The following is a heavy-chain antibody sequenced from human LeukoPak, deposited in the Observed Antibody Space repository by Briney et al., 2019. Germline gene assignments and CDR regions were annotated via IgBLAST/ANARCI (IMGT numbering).Heavy chain of an antibody. CDR3: ARDSDWGYFDY. Sequence: GGSLRLSCAGSGFTFSSYGMNWVRQAPGKGLEWVSSISSSSSYIYYADSVRGRFTISRDNAKNSLYLQMNSLRAEDTAVYYCARDSDWGYFDYWGQGTLVTVSS. D-gene: IGHD7-27*01. V-gene: IGHV3-21*01. CDR1: GFTFSSYG. CDR2: ISSSSSYI. J-gene: IGHJ4*02.